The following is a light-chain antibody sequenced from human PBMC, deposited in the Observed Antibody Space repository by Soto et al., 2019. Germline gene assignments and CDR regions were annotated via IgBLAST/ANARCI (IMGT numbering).Light chain of an antibody. V-gene: IGLV2-14*01. CDR1: ISDIGGYDY. Sequence: QSVLTQPASVSGSRGQSITISCTGTISDIGGYDYVSWYQQRPGKAPKLMIYEVRYRPSGVSNCFSGSKSGNTASLTISGLQAEDEADYYCCSYTRTSNHYFFGSGTKVTVL. CDR3: CSYTRTSNHYF. CDR2: EVR. J-gene: IGLJ1*01.